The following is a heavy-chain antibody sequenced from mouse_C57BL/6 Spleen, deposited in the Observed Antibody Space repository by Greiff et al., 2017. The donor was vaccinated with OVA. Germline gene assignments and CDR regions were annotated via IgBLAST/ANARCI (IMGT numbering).Heavy chain of an antibody. CDR2: IYPGNSDT. V-gene: IGHV1-5*01. Sequence: EVQLQQSGTVLARPGASVKMSCKTSGYTFTSYWMHWVKQRPGQGLEWIGAIYPGNSDTSYNQKFKGKAKLTAVTSASTAYMELSSLTNEDSAVYYCTRGYSNYFHYFDYWGQGTTLTVSS. D-gene: IGHD2-5*01. CDR1: GYTFTSYW. J-gene: IGHJ2*01. CDR3: TRGYSNYFHYFDY.